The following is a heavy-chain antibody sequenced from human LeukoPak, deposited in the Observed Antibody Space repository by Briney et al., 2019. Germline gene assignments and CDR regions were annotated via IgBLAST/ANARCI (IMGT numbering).Heavy chain of an antibody. CDR3: ARKYYDFWSGLRQEYYFDY. J-gene: IGHJ4*02. CDR1: GGSISSSSYY. D-gene: IGHD3-3*01. Sequence: PSETLSLTCTVSGGSISSSSYYWGWIRQPPGKGLEWIGEINHSGSTNYNPSLKSRVTISVDTSKNQFSLKLSSVTAADTAVYYCARKYYDFWSGLRQEYYFDYWGQGTLVTVSS. CDR2: INHSGST. V-gene: IGHV4-39*07.